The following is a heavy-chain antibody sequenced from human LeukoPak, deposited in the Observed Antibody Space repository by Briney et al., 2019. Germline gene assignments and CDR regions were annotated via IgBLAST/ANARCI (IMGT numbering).Heavy chain of an antibody. CDR2: ISSSSSYI. V-gene: IGHV3-21*01. CDR1: GFTFSSYS. D-gene: IGHD2-15*01. CDR3: ASARGGPYQFDY. J-gene: IGHJ4*02. Sequence: GGSLRLSCAASGFTFSSYSMNWVRQAPGKGLEWVSSISSSSSYIYYADSVKGRFTISRDNAKNSLYLQMNSLRAEDTAVYYCASARGGPYQFDYWGQGTLVTVSS.